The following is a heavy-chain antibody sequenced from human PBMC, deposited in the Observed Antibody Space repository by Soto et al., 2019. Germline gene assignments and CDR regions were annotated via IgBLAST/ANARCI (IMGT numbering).Heavy chain of an antibody. CDR1: GGSISSADYS. CDR3: ARGLITGSQYSGGWYYFDS. V-gene: IGHV4-30-4*01. Sequence: PSESLSLTCTVSGGSISSADYSGSWIRQPPGKGLEWIGYIYYSGSTYYNPSLKSRVTISVDTSKNQFSLELSSVTAADTAVYYCARGLITGSQYSGGWYYFDSWGQGTQVTVSS. D-gene: IGHD1-26*01. CDR2: IYYSGST. J-gene: IGHJ4*02.